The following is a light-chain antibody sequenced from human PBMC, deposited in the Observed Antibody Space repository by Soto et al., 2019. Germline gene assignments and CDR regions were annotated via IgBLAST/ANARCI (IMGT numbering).Light chain of an antibody. CDR3: QQYHSTPYS. V-gene: IGKV4-1*01. Sequence: DIVLTQSPDSLAVSLGERATINCKSSQSVLYSSKNKNFLGWYQQQPGQPPKLLINWASTREPGVPDRFSGSGSGTDFTLPISSLQAEDVAVYYCQQYHSTPYSFGGGTKVEIK. CDR1: QSVLYSSKNKNF. CDR2: WAS. J-gene: IGKJ4*01.